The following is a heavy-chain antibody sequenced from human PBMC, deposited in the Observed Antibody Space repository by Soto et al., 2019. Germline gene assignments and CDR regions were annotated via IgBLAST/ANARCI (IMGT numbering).Heavy chain of an antibody. Sequence: ASVKVSCKASGYIFTGYYMHWVRQATGQGLEWMGWMNPNSGNTGYAQKFQGRVTMTRNTSISTAYMELSSLRSEDTAVYYCARGLWVSGILRYYYYYYGMDVWGQGTTVTVS. V-gene: IGHV1-8*02. CDR3: ARGLWVSGILRYYYYYYGMDV. CDR2: MNPNSGNT. D-gene: IGHD3-10*01. CDR1: GYIFTGYY. J-gene: IGHJ6*02.